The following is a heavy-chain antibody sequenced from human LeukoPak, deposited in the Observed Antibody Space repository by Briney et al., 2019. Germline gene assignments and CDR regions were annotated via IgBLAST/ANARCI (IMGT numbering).Heavy chain of an antibody. D-gene: IGHD3-3*01. CDR2: MYISGNT. J-gene: IGHJ3*02. Sequence: SETLSLTCTVSGGSITSYYWSWIRQPAGKGLEWIGRMYISGNTGYNPSLKSRVSMSIDTSKNQFSLKLSSVTAADTAMYYCARSWSGSVTAADIWGQGTMVIVSS. V-gene: IGHV4-4*07. CDR3: ARSWSGSVTAADI. CDR1: GGSITSYY.